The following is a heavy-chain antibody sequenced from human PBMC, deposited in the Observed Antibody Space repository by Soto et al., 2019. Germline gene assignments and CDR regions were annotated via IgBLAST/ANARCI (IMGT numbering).Heavy chain of an antibody. Sequence: SETLSLTCTVSGASISGFYWSWIRKSAGKGLEWIGRIYATGTTDYNPSLKSRVMMSVDTSKKQFSLKLRSVTAADTAVYYCVRDGTKTLRDWFEPWGQGISVTVS. V-gene: IGHV4-4*07. D-gene: IGHD1-1*01. CDR1: GASISGFY. J-gene: IGHJ5*02. CDR2: IYATGTT. CDR3: VRDGTKTLRDWFEP.